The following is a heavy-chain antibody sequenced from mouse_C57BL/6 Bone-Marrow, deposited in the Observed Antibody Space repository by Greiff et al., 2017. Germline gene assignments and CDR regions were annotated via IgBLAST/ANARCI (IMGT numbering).Heavy chain of an antibody. CDR2: INPNNGGT. D-gene: IGHD2-4*01. CDR1: GYTFTDYN. CDR3: ARARSYDYDDAMDY. V-gene: IGHV1-18*01. Sequence: VQLKESGPELVKPGASVKIPCKASGYTFTDYNMDWVKQSHGKSLEWIGDINPNNGGTIYNQKFKGKATLTVDKSSSTAYMELRSLTSEDTAVYYCARARSYDYDDAMDYWGQGTSVTVSS. J-gene: IGHJ4*01.